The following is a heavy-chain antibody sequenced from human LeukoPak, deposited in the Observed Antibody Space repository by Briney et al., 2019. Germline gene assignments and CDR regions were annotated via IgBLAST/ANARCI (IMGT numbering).Heavy chain of an antibody. J-gene: IGHJ6*03. Sequence: SVKVSCKASGGTFSSYAISWVRQAPGQGLEWMGGIIPIFGTANYAQKFQGRVTITADESTSTAYMELSSLRSEDTAVYYCARVFTRNYYYYYMDVWGKGTTVTVCS. CDR2: IIPIFGTA. V-gene: IGHV1-69*01. CDR1: GGTFSSYA. CDR3: ARVFTRNYYYYYMDV.